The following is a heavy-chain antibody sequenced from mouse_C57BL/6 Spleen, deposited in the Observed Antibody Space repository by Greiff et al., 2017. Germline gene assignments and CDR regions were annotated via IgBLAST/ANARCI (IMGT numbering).Heavy chain of an antibody. CDR1: GFTFSNYW. D-gene: IGHD2-4*01. CDR3: TYDYDDYAMDY. CDR2: IRLKSDNYAT. Sequence: EVQLQQSGGGLVQPGGSMKLSCVASGFTFSNYWMNWVRQSPEKGLEWVAQIRLKSDNYATHYAESVKGRFTISRDDSKCSVYLQMNNLRAEDTGIYYCTYDYDDYAMDYWGQGTSVTVSS. J-gene: IGHJ4*01. V-gene: IGHV6-3*01.